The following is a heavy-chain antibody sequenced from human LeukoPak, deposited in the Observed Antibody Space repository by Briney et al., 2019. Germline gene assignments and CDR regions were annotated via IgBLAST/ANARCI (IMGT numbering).Heavy chain of an antibody. J-gene: IGHJ6*02. V-gene: IGHV1-18*01. CDR2: ISAHNGNT. CDR1: GYTFTSYG. CDR3: ARLTMVRGVIPYGMDV. D-gene: IGHD3-10*01. Sequence: ASVKVSCKASGYTFTSYGISWVRQAPGQGLEWMGWISAHNGNTNYAQKLQGRVTMTTDTSTSTAYMELRSLRSDDTAVYYCARLTMVRGVIPYGMDVWGQGTTVTVSS.